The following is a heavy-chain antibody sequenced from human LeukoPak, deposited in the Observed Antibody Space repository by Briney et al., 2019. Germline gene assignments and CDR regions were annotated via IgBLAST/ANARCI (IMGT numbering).Heavy chain of an antibody. V-gene: IGHV4-38-2*02. CDR2: IYHSGST. CDR3: ARSKEMATIFFDC. CDR1: GYSISSGYY. D-gene: IGHD5-24*01. Sequence: KPSETLSLTCTVSGYSISSGYYWGWIRQPPGKGLEWIGSIYHSGSTYYNPSLKSRVTISVDTSKNQFSLKLSSVTAADTAVYYCARSKEMATIFFDCWGQGTQVTVSS. J-gene: IGHJ4*02.